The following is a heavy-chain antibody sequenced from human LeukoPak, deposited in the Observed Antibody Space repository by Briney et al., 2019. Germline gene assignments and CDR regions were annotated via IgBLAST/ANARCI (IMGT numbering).Heavy chain of an antibody. V-gene: IGHV5-10-1*01. CDR2: IDPSDSYT. CDR3: ARSIIQNSAYGTRGTDY. Sequence: GESLKISCKGSGYSFTSYWISWVRQMPGKGLEWMGRIDPSDSYTNYSPSFQGHVTISADKSISTAYLQWSSLKASDTAMYYCARSIIQNSAYGTRGTDYWGQGTLVTVSS. J-gene: IGHJ4*02. CDR1: GYSFTSYW. D-gene: IGHD5-12*01.